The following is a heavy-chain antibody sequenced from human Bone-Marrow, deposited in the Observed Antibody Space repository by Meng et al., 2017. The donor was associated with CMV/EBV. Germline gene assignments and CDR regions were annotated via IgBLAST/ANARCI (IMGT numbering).Heavy chain of an antibody. CDR3: TRHGGYDSSGYYVH. CDR1: GFTFSSYK. J-gene: IGHJ4*02. V-gene: IGHV3-69-1*01. Sequence: GGSLRLSCVASGFTFSSYKMNWVRQAPGKGPEWVSHIASGDAIYADSVKGRFTTSRDNAKNSLHLQMNSLKTEDTAVYYCTRHGGYDSSGYYVHWGQGTLVTVSS. CDR2: IASGDAI. D-gene: IGHD3-22*01.